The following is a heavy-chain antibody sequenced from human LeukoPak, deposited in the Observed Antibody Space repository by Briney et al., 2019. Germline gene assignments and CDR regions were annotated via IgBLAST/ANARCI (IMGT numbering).Heavy chain of an antibody. Sequence: ASVKVSCKASGYTFTSYGISWVRQAPGQGLEWMGWISAYNGNTNYAQKLQGRVTMTTDTSTSTAYMELRSLRSDDTAVYYCARGLVCSGGSCYGIIGYWGQGTLVTVSS. J-gene: IGHJ4*02. D-gene: IGHD2-15*01. CDR1: GYTFTSYG. V-gene: IGHV1-18*04. CDR2: ISAYNGNT. CDR3: ARGLVCSGGSCYGIIGY.